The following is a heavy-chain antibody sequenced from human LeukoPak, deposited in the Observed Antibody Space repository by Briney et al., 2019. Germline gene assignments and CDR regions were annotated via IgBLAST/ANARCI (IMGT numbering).Heavy chain of an antibody. CDR2: ISDSGGST. CDR3: AKVGDYSSGWYYFDY. D-gene: IGHD6-19*01. CDR1: GFTFSNYG. Sequence: GGSLRLSCAASGFTFSNYGMSWVRQAPGKGLEWVSGISDSGGSTKNAVSVKGGFTISRDNSKNTLYMQMKSLRSEDTAVYYCAKVGDYSSGWYYFDYWGQGTLVTVSS. V-gene: IGHV3-23*01. J-gene: IGHJ4*02.